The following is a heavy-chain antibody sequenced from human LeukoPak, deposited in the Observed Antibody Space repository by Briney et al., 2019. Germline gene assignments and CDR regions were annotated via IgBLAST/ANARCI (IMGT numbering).Heavy chain of an antibody. CDR3: ASHTTVVTPGY. V-gene: IGHV4-34*01. J-gene: IGHJ4*02. CDR1: GGSFSGYY. Sequence: SETLSLTCAVYGGSFSGYYWSWIRQPPGKGLEWIGEINHSGSTNYNPSLKSRVTISVDTSKNQFSLKLSSVTAADTAVYYCASHTTVVTPGYWGQGTLVTVSS. D-gene: IGHD4-23*01. CDR2: INHSGST.